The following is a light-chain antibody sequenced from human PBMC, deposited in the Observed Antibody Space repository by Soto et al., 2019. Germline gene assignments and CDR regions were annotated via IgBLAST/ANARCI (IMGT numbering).Light chain of an antibody. CDR1: SSNIGTNT. V-gene: IGLV1-44*01. Sequence: QAVLTQPPSASGTPGQRATISCSGSSSNIGTNTVNWYQQLPGTAPKLLIYRTNQRPSGIPDRFSGSKSGTSASLDISGLQSEDEADYYCTAWDGSLDGRVFGGGTKVTVL. J-gene: IGLJ3*02. CDR3: TAWDGSLDGRV. CDR2: RTN.